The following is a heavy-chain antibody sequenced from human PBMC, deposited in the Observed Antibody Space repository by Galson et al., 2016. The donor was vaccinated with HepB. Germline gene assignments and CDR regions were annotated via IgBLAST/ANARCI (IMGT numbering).Heavy chain of an antibody. CDR1: GFTFDSYS. CDR3: VKFAARPPYSFDF. J-gene: IGHJ4*02. V-gene: IGHV3-23*01. CDR2: ITGNGAVI. D-gene: IGHD6-6*01. Sequence: SLRLSCAASGFTFDSYSMAWVRQTPEKGLEWVASITGNGAVIHYRDSVKGRFTTSRSNSRNTLYLDMNSLRAEDTALFYCVKFAARPPYSFDFWGQGTLVTVAS.